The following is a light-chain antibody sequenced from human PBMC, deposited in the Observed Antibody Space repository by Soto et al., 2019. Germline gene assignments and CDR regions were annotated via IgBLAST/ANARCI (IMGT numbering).Light chain of an antibody. Sequence: EIVITHSPATLSVSPGERATLSCRASQSLSSNLAWYQQKPGQAPRLLIYDASARATGIPARFSGSGSGTEFTLTISSLEPEDFAVYYCQQRSNWPITFGQGTRLEIK. V-gene: IGKV3-15*01. CDR3: QQRSNWPIT. CDR1: QSLSSN. CDR2: DAS. J-gene: IGKJ5*01.